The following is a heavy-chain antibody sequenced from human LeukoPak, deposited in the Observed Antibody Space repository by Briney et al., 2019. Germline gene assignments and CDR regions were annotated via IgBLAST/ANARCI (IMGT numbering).Heavy chain of an antibody. CDR3: ARTSYCSSTSCYFYYYYGMDV. CDR2: IYYSGST. D-gene: IGHD2-2*01. CDR1: GGSISSGGYY. J-gene: IGHJ6*02. Sequence: SQTLSLTCTVSGGSISSGGYYWSWIRQHPGKGLEWIGYIYYSGSTYYNPSLKSRVTISVDTSKNQFSLKLSSVTAADTAVYYCARTSYCSSTSCYFYYYYGMDVWGQGTMVTVSS. V-gene: IGHV4-31*03.